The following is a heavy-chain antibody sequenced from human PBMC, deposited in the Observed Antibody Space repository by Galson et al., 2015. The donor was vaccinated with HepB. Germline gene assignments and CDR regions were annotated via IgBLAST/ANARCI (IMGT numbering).Heavy chain of an antibody. V-gene: IGHV3-30*04. Sequence: SLRLSCAASGFTFSNYVMHWVRQAPGKGLEWVALISFDETNKYNADSVKGRFTISRDNSKNTLYLQMNSLRPEDTAVYYCARSAQSGQARYAMDLWGQGTTVTVSS. CDR1: GFTFSNYV. D-gene: IGHD3-3*01. CDR3: ARSAQSGQARYAMDL. J-gene: IGHJ6*02. CDR2: ISFDETNK.